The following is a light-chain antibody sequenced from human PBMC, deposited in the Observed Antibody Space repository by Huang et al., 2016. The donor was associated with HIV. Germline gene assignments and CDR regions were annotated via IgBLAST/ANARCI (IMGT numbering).Light chain of an antibody. CDR3: QQYYNTPLT. CDR2: LGS. V-gene: IGKV4-1*01. CDR1: QSLLYSSNNKNY. J-gene: IGKJ2*01. Sequence: DIVMTQSPDSLAVSLGERATINCKSSQSLLYSSNNKNYLAWYQQKPGQPLKLLIYLGSTRESGVPDRFTGSGSGTVFTLTISSLQAEDVAVYYCQQYYNTPLTFGQGTKLEIK.